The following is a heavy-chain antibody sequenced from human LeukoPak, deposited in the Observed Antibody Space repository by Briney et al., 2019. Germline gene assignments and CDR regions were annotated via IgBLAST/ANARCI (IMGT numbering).Heavy chain of an antibody. CDR1: SGSISSGGYY. CDR2: IYYSGST. V-gene: IGHV4-31*03. D-gene: IGHD1-1*01. CDR3: ARDGKWNRRFDY. Sequence: PSETLSLTCTVSSGSISSGGYYWSWIRQHPGKGLEWIGYIYYSGSTYYNPSLKSRVTISVDTSKNQFSLKLSSVTAADTAVYYCARDGKWNRRFDYWGQGTLVTVSS. J-gene: IGHJ4*02.